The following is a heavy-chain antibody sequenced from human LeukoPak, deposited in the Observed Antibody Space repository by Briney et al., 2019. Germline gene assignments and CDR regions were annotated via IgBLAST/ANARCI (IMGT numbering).Heavy chain of an antibody. CDR1: GFTFDDYA. J-gene: IGHJ4*02. V-gene: IGHV3-9*01. Sequence: PGRSLRLSCAASGFTFDDYAMHWVRQAPGKGLEWVSGISWNSGSIGYADSVKGRFTISRDNAKNSLYLQMNSLRAEDTALYYCAKDIEQYSSGWCVGFDYWGQGTLVTVSS. D-gene: IGHD6-19*01. CDR3: AKDIEQYSSGWCVGFDY. CDR2: ISWNSGSI.